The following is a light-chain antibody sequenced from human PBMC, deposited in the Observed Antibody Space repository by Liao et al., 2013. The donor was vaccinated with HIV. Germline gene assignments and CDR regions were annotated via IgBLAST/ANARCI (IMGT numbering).Light chain of an antibody. Sequence: SYELTQPPSVSVAPGKTARITCGGSNIETKSVHWSQQKPGQAPVLAIFYDSDRPSGIPERFSGSKSGNTATLTISRVEVGDEADYYCQVWDSGTDHVVFGGGTKLTVL. V-gene: IGLV3-21*01. CDR2: YDS. CDR3: QVWDSGTDHVV. CDR1: NIETKS. J-gene: IGLJ3*02.